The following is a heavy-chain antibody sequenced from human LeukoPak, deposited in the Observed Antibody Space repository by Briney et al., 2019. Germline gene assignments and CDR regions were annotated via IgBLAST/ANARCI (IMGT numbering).Heavy chain of an antibody. CDR1: GYTFTSYY. J-gene: IGHJ6*03. D-gene: IGHD2-8*01. Sequence: GASVKVSCKASGYTFTSYYMHWVRQAPGQGLEWMGIINPSGGSTSYAQKFQGRVTMTRDMSTSTVYMELSSLRSEDTAVYYCARNGLAGRHMDVWGKGTTVTVSS. CDR2: INPSGGST. V-gene: IGHV1-46*01. CDR3: ARNGLAGRHMDV.